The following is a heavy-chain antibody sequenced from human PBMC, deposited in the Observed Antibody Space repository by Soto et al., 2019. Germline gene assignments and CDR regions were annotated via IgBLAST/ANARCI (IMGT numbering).Heavy chain of an antibody. CDR2: ISAYNGNT. CDR3: ARASGGSYWFDP. V-gene: IGHV1-18*01. D-gene: IGHD1-26*01. Sequence: GTSVEPTWEECGEGFASRGRRWVRQDPGQGLEWMGWISAYNGNTNYAQKLQGRVTMTTDTSTSTAYMELRSLRSDDTAVYYCARASGGSYWFDPWGQGTLVTVSS. J-gene: IGHJ5*02. CDR1: GEGFASRG.